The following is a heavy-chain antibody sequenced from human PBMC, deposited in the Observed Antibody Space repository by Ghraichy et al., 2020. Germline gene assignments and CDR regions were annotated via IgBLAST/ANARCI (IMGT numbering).Heavy chain of an antibody. CDR2: ISGSGGST. CDR3: AKVGYYGSGSYDSNYYYGMDV. V-gene: IGHV3-23*01. CDR1: GFTFSSYA. Sequence: ETLSLTCAASGFTFSSYAMSWVRQAPGKGLEWVSAISGSGGSTYYADSVKGRFTISRDNSKNTLYLQMNSLRAEDTAVYYCAKVGYYGSGSYDSNYYYGMDVWGQGTTVTVSS. D-gene: IGHD3-10*01. J-gene: IGHJ6*02.